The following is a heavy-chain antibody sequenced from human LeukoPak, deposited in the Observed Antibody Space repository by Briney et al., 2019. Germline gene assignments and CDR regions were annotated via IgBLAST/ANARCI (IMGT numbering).Heavy chain of an antibody. J-gene: IGHJ6*04. V-gene: IGHV1-46*01. CDR3: ARHYHMDV. CDR1: GYTVTSYS. CDR2: INPRGGST. Sequence: ASVNLSCTASGYTVTSYSIDWVRQAPGQWLEWMGIINPRGGSTSYARRFQGRVTMTTDPSTSTVYMEVRSLGSEDTAVYDCARHYHMDVWGKGTTVTVSS. D-gene: IGHD2-2*01.